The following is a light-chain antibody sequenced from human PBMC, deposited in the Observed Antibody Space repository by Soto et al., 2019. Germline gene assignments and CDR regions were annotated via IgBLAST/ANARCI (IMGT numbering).Light chain of an antibody. CDR3: SSYAGGNNWV. CDR2: DVN. CDR1: SSDLGAHNY. Sequence: QSALTQPPSASGSPGQSLTISCTGTSSDLGAHNYVSWYQQNPGKAPKLMLYDVNKRPSGVPDRFSGSKSGNTASLTVSGLQAEDEADYYCSSYAGGNNWVFGGGTKLTVL. J-gene: IGLJ3*02. V-gene: IGLV2-8*01.